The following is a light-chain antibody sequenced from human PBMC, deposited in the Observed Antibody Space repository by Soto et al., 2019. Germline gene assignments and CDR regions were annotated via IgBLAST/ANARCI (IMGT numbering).Light chain of an antibody. CDR2: DAS. Sequence: EIVLTQSPATLSLSPGERATLSCRASQSVSSYLAWYQQKPGQAPRLLIYDASNRATGIPARFSGSGSGTDFTLTISSLEPEDFVVYYCQQRSNWPPVNFGPGTKVDIK. V-gene: IGKV3-11*01. CDR1: QSVSSY. J-gene: IGKJ3*01. CDR3: QQRSNWPPVN.